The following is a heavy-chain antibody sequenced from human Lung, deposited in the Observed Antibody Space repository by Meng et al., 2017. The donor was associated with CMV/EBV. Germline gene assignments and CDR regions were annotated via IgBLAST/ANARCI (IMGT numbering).Heavy chain of an antibody. Sequence: SETLSLTCAVYGGSFSGYYWSWIRQPPGKGLEWIGEINHSGSTNYNPSRKSQVTISVDTIKSQFSLKLGYVNATGTAVYYCAGGGCCSSTSCYAGRPFDYWGQGTLVTVSS. CDR2: INHSGST. CDR1: GGSFSGYY. V-gene: IGHV4-34*01. J-gene: IGHJ4*02. CDR3: AGGGCCSSTSCYAGRPFDY. D-gene: IGHD2-2*01.